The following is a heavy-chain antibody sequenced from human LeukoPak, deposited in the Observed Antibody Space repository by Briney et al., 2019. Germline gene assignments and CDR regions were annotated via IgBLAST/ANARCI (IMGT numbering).Heavy chain of an antibody. J-gene: IGHJ4*02. V-gene: IGHV4-61*01. CDR1: GGSVSSGSYY. Sequence: PSETLSLTCTVSGGSVSSGSYYWNWIRQPPGKGLEWIGYIYNSGSTSYNPSLKSRVTISVDTSKNQFSLKLTSVTAADTAVYYCVRDRELTYWGQGTLVTVSS. D-gene: IGHD1-26*01. CDR3: VRDRELTY. CDR2: IYNSGST.